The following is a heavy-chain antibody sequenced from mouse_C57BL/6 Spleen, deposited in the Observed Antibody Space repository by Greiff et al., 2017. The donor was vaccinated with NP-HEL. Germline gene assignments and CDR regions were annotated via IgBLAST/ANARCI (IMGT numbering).Heavy chain of an antibody. D-gene: IGHD1-1*01. CDR3: ARGHDYYGRDAMDY. CDR1: GFTFSDYG. CDR2: ISSGSSTI. V-gene: IGHV5-17*01. Sequence: EVMLVESGGGLVKPGGSLKLSCAASGFTFSDYGMHWVRQAPEKGLEWVAYISSGSSTIYYADTVKGRFTISRDNAKNTLCLQMTSLRSEDTAMDYCARGHDYYGRDAMDYWGQGTSVTVSS. J-gene: IGHJ4*01.